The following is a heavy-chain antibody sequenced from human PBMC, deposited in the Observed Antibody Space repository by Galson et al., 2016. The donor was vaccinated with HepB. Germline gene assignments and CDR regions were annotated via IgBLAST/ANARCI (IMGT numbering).Heavy chain of an antibody. CDR3: ATSERSSSFDY. Sequence: SLRLSCAASGFSVNNNYMSWVRQAPGKGLEWVSVIYTGGTTYYADSVKGRFTIPRDSSKNTLFLRMSSLRAEDTAVYYCATSERSSSFDYWGQGTLVTVSS. J-gene: IGHJ4*02. CDR2: IYTGGTT. CDR1: GFSVNNNY. V-gene: IGHV3-53*01. D-gene: IGHD6-6*01.